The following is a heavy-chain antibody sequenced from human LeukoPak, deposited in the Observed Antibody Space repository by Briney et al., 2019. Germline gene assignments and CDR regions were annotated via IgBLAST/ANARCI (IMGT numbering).Heavy chain of an antibody. V-gene: IGHV3-13*01. Sequence: GGSLRLSCAASGFTFSSYDMHWVRQATGKGLEWVSAIGTAGDTYYPGSVKGRFTISRENAKNSLYLQMNSLRAGDTAVYYCARGVRYSSSRAFDYWGQGTLVTVSS. J-gene: IGHJ4*02. CDR3: ARGVRYSSSRAFDY. CDR2: IGTAGDT. CDR1: GFTFSSYD. D-gene: IGHD6-13*01.